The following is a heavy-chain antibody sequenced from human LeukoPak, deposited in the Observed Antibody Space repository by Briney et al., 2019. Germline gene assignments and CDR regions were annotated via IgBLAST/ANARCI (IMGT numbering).Heavy chain of an antibody. V-gene: IGHV3-7*01. CDR1: GFTFSSYW. Sequence: SGGSLRLSCAASGFTFSSYWMSWVRQAPGKGLEWVASIKQDGSDKYYVDSVKGRFTIFRDNTEKSLYLQMNRLRAEDTALYYCASGSYQPFDYWGQGTLVTVSS. J-gene: IGHJ4*02. CDR3: ASGSYQPFDY. D-gene: IGHD3-10*01. CDR2: IKQDGSDK.